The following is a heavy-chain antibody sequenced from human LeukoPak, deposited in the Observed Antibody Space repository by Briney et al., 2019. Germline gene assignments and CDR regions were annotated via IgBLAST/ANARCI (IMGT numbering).Heavy chain of an antibody. CDR3: ARAPPFIAVAGSGNWFDP. CDR1: GYTFTSYG. D-gene: IGHD6-19*01. Sequence: ASVKVSCKASGYTFTSYGISWVRQAPGQGLEWMGWISAYNGNTNYAQKLQGRVTINTDTSTSTDYMELRSLRSDDTAVYYCARAPPFIAVAGSGNWFDPWGQGTLVTVSS. CDR2: ISAYNGNT. V-gene: IGHV1-18*01. J-gene: IGHJ5*02.